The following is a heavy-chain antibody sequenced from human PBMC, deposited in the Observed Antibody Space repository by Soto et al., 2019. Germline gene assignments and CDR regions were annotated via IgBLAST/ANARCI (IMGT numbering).Heavy chain of an antibody. Sequence: QVQLVESGGGVVQPGRSLRLSCAASGFTFSSYAMHWVRQAPGKGLEWVAVISYDGSNKYYADSVKGRFTISRDNSKNTLYLQMNSLRAEDTAVYYCARDDDSSGYSLVRGAFDIWGQGTMVTVSS. J-gene: IGHJ3*02. D-gene: IGHD3-22*01. CDR3: ARDDDSSGYSLVRGAFDI. CDR1: GFTFSSYA. V-gene: IGHV3-30-3*01. CDR2: ISYDGSNK.